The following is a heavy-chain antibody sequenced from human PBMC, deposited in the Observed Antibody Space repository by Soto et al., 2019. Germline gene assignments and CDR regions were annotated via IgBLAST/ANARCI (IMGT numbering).Heavy chain of an antibody. CDR1: GYTFTGYY. V-gene: IGHV1-2*02. D-gene: IGHD3-10*01. CDR3: ARDLEGRGSFDI. J-gene: IGHJ3*02. CDR2: INSNSGCT. Sequence: ASVKVSCKASGYTFTGYYMHWVLQAPGQGLEWMGWINSNSGCTKYAQKFQGRVTMTRDTSISTAYMELRRLRSDDTAVYYCARDLEGRGSFDIWGQGTMVTVSS.